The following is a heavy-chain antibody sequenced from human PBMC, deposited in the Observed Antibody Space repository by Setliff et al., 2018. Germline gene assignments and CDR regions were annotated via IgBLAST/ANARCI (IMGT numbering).Heavy chain of an antibody. CDR1: ALTFSNYG. CDR2: IKRDGREI. Sequence: GGSLRLSCAASALTFSNYGIHWVRQAPGKGLEWVANIKRDGREIYYVDSVKGRFTISRDNAKNSLYLQMNSLRAEDTAVYYCASGHRYGYLFEYWGQGTLVTVSS. V-gene: IGHV3-7*03. D-gene: IGHD5-18*01. J-gene: IGHJ4*02. CDR3: ASGHRYGYLFEY.